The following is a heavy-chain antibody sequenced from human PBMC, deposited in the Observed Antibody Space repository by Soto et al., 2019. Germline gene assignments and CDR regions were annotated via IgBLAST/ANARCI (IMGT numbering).Heavy chain of an antibody. CDR2: INSKTEGGTT. J-gene: IGHJ4*01. D-gene: IGHD3-10*02. CDR3: TTDSLFPQMLAGFDF. Sequence: GGSLRLSCAASGFSLSSAWINWVRQTPGRGLEWVGRINSKTEGGTTDFAARVKGRFAISRDDSRDMMYMQMNSLKPEDTGVYYFTTDSLFPQMLAGFDFWGLGTLVTVSS. V-gene: IGHV3-15*07. CDR1: GFSLSSAW.